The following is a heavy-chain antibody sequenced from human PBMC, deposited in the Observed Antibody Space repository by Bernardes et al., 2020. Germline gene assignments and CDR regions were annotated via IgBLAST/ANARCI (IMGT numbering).Heavy chain of an antibody. CDR1: GYTFTGYY. CDR3: ARAHDYGLRARAFDI. D-gene: IGHD4-17*01. V-gene: IGHV1-2*04. J-gene: IGHJ3*02. Sequence: ASMKVSCKASGYTFTGYYMHWVRQAPGQGLEWMGWINPNSGGTNYAQKFQGWVTMTRDTSISTAYMELSRLRSDDTAVYYCARAHDYGLRARAFDIWGQGTMVTVSS. CDR2: INPNSGGT.